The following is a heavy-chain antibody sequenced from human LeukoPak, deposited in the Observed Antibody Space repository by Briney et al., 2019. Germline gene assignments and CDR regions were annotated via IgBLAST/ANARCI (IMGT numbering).Heavy chain of an antibody. D-gene: IGHD7-27*01. CDR2: INGRAATT. V-gene: IGHV3-23*01. CDR3: AKAPATGEGYYFYYMDV. Sequence: GGSLRLFCAASGFASGFTFSSYAMSWVRQAPGKGLEWVASINGRAATTYYADSVKGRFTISRDNSKNTLYLQMNSLGADDTAVYYCAKAPATGEGYYFYYMDVWGKGTTVTVSS. CDR1: GFTFSSYA. J-gene: IGHJ6*03.